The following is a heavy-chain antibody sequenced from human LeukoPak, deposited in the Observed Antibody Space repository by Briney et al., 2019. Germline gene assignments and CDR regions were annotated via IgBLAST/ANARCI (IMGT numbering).Heavy chain of an antibody. CDR2: ISYDGSNK. CDR3: AKDRTTPWLPQSYYFDY. D-gene: IGHD1-7*01. CDR1: GFTFSSYA. Sequence: GGSLRLSCAASGFTFSSYAMHWVRQAPGKGLEWVAVISYDGSNKYYADSVKGRFTISRDNSKNTLYLQMNSLRAEDTAVYYCAKDRTTPWLPQSYYFDYWGQGTLVTVSS. J-gene: IGHJ4*02. V-gene: IGHV3-30*04.